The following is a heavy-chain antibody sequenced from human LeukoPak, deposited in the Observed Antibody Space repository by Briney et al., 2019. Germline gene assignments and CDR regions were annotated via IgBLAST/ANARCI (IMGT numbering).Heavy chain of an antibody. CDR2: INHSGST. V-gene: IGHV4-34*01. J-gene: IGHJ5*02. D-gene: IGHD3-22*01. Sequence: SETLSLTCTVSGGSISSYYWSWIRQPPGKGLEWIGEINHSGSTNYNPSLKSRVTISVDTSKNQFPLKLSSVTAADTAVYYCARTNALHSSGSVWFDPWGQGTLVTVSS. CDR3: ARTNALHSSGSVWFDP. CDR1: GGSISSYY.